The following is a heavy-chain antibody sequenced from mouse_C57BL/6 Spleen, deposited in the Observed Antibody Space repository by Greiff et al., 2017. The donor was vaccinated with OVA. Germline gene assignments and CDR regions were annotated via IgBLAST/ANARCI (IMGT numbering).Heavy chain of an antibody. CDR1: GYTFTDYY. V-gene: IGHV1-26*01. D-gene: IGHD4-1*01. J-gene: IGHJ4*01. Sequence: EVQLQQSGPELVKPGASVKISCKASGYTFTDYYMNWVKQSHGKSLEWIGDINPNNGGTSYNQKFKGKATLTVDTSSSTAYMELRSLTSEDSAVYYCARQNWDDAMDYWGQGTSVTVSS. CDR2: INPNNGGT. CDR3: ARQNWDDAMDY.